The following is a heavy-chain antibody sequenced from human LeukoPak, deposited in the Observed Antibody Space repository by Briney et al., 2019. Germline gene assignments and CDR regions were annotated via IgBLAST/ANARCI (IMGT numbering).Heavy chain of an antibody. CDR2: ISYYGSNK. V-gene: IGHV3-30*18. Sequence: GGSLRLSGAASGFTFSSYGMHWVPQAPGKGLEGVAVISYYGSNKYYADSVKGRFTISRDNSKNTLYLQMNSLRAEDTAVYYCAKDSGVDTAMATDYWGQGTLVTVSS. CDR3: AKDSGVDTAMATDY. CDR1: GFTFSSYG. D-gene: IGHD5-18*01. J-gene: IGHJ4*02.